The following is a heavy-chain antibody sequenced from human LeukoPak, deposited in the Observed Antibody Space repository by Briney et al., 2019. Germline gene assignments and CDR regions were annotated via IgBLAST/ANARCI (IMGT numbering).Heavy chain of an antibody. D-gene: IGHD3-3*01. J-gene: IGHJ4*02. Sequence: SVTVSCKASGGTFSSYAISWVRQAPGQGLEWMGRIIPIFGTANYAQKFQGRVTITTDESTSTAYMELSSLRSEDTAVYYCASGTYYDFWSGYPLDYWGQGTLVTVSS. CDR3: ASGTYYDFWSGYPLDY. CDR2: IIPIFGTA. V-gene: IGHV1-69*05. CDR1: GGTFSSYA.